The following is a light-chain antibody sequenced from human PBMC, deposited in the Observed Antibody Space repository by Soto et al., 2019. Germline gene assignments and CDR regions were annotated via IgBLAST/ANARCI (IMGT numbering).Light chain of an antibody. J-gene: IGLJ1*01. Sequence: QSVLTQPVSVSGSPGQSIPIFCTGTSSDVGGYNYVSWYQQHPGKAPKLMIYDVSNRPSGVSNRFSGSKSGNTASLTISGLQAEDEADYYCSSYTSSSTLYVFGTGTKVTVL. V-gene: IGLV2-14*01. CDR2: DVS. CDR3: SSYTSSSTLYV. CDR1: SSDVGGYNY.